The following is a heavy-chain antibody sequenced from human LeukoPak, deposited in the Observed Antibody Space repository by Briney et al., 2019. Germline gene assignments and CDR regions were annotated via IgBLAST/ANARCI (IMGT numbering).Heavy chain of an antibody. D-gene: IGHD3-10*01. CDR1: GFKFEDYG. CDR3: AKDYYYGLREHMDV. J-gene: IGHJ6*03. V-gene: IGHV3-9*01. Sequence: GRSLRLSCEASGFKFEDYGMHWVRQAPGKGLEWVSGISWNSGSIGYADSVKGRFTVSRDNAKNSLYLHMNSLRPDDTALYYCAKDYYYGLREHMDVWGKGTTVTVSS. CDR2: ISWNSGSI.